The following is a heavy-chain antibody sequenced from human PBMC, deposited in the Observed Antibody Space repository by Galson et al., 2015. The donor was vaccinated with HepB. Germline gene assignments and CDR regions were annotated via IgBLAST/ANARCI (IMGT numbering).Heavy chain of an antibody. CDR3: ARRGRYCSSASCNDKYCFDY. CDR2: ISAYNGNT. J-gene: IGHJ4*02. CDR1: GYTFTSYG. D-gene: IGHD2-2*01. V-gene: IGHV1-18*01. Sequence: SVKVSCKASGYTFTSYGISWVRQAPGQGLEWMGWISAYNGNTNYAQKLQGRVTMTTDTSTSTAYMELRSLRSDDTAVYYCARRGRYCSSASCNDKYCFDYWGQGTLVTVSS.